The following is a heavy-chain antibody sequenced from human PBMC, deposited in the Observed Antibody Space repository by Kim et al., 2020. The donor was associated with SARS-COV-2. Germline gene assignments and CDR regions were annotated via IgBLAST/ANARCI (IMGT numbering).Heavy chain of an antibody. CDR3: ARGGTDITIFGVVTNSNYYYYYMDV. J-gene: IGHJ6*03. V-gene: IGHV4-34*01. CDR1: GGSFSGYY. D-gene: IGHD3-3*01. CDR2: INHSGST. Sequence: SETLSLTCAVYGGSFSGYYWSWIRQPPGKGLEWIGEINHSGSTNYNPSLKSRVTISVDTSKNQLSLKLSSVTAADTAVYFCARGGTDITIFGVVTNSNYYYYYMDVWGKGTTVTVSS.